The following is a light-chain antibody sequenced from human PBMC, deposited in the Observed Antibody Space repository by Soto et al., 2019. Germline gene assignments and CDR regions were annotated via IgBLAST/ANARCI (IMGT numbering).Light chain of an antibody. CDR1: QSVSNNY. CDR2: DAS. CDR3: QQYGNSPIP. J-gene: IGKJ1*01. Sequence: EIVLTQSPGTLSLSPGERATLSCRASQSVSNNYLAWYQQKPGQAPRLLIYDASSRATGIPDRFSGSGSGTDFPLTISRLEPEDFAVYYCQQYGNSPIPFGQGTKVDIK. V-gene: IGKV3-20*01.